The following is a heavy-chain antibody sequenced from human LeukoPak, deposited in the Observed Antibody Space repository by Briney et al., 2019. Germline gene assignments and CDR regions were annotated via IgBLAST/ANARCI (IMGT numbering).Heavy chain of an antibody. Sequence: GGSLRLSCAASGFTFSSYSMNWVRQAPGKGLEWVSYISSSSSTIYYADSVKGRFTISRDNAKNSLYLQMNSLRAEDTAVYYCARKIAVAGLRWFDPWGQGTLVTVSS. D-gene: IGHD6-19*01. CDR3: ARKIAVAGLRWFDP. V-gene: IGHV3-48*04. CDR2: ISSSSSTI. CDR1: GFTFSSYS. J-gene: IGHJ5*02.